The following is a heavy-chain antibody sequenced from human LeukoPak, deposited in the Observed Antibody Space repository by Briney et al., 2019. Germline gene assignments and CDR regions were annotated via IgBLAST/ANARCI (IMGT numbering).Heavy chain of an antibody. D-gene: IGHD3-10*01. CDR3: ARGGFGVGY. Sequence: SGTLSLTCAVSGGSINSDDWWSWVRQSPGKGLEWIGAIYHRSGTPTYNPSLKSRVTISVDKSKNQFSLNLSSVTAADTAVYYCARGGFGVGYWGQGTLVTVSS. CDR2: IYHRSGTP. J-gene: IGHJ4*02. CDR1: GGSINSDDW. V-gene: IGHV4-4*02.